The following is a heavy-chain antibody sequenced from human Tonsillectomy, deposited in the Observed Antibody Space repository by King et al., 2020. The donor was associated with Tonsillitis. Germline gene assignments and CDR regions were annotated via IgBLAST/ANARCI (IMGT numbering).Heavy chain of an antibody. CDR3: RGVVTPSALDDY. J-gene: IGHJ4*02. V-gene: IGHV4-39*07. CDR1: GGSISSSSYY. D-gene: IGHD4-23*01. Sequence: QLQESGPGLVKPSETLSLTCTVSGGSISSSSYYWGWIRQPPGKGLEWIGSIYYSGSTYYNPSLKSRVTISVDTSKNQFSLKLSPVTAADMAVYYCRGVVTPSALDDYWGQGTLVTVSS. CDR2: IYYSGST.